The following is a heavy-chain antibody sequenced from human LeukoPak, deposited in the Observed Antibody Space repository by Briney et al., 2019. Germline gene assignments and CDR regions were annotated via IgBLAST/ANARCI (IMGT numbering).Heavy chain of an antibody. J-gene: IGHJ4*02. CDR1: GFTFSSYA. Sequence: GRSLRLSCAASGFTFSSYAMHWVRQAPGKGLEWVAVISYDGSNKYYADSVKGRFTISRDNSKNTVFLQMNSLRGDDTAVYYCVKGGDGSIPFDYWGQGTLVTVSS. CDR2: ISYDGSNK. D-gene: IGHD5-24*01. CDR3: VKGGDGSIPFDY. V-gene: IGHV3-30-3*01.